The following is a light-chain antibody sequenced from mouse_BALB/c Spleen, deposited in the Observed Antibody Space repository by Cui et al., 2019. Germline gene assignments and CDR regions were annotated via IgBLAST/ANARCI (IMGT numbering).Light chain of an antibody. CDR3: HQYLSSRT. J-gene: IGKJ4*01. CDR1: KSGLDSSNQKNY. V-gene: IGKV8-27*01. CDR2: WAS. Sequence: TPSPSSPALSAGDQVTMGGKSSKSGLDSSNQKNYMAWYQQKPGQAPKLLIYWASTRESGVPDRFTGSGSGRDFTLTISSVQAEDLAVYYCHQYLSSRTFGSGTKLEIK.